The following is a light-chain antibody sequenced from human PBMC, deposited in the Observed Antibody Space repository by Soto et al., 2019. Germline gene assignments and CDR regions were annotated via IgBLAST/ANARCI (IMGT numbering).Light chain of an antibody. J-gene: IGKJ1*01. CDR1: QSVFKW. CDR2: EAS. CDR3: QHYDTFPRT. V-gene: IGKV1-5*03. Sequence: DIQMTQSPSTLSASIGDRVTIACRASQSVFKWLAWYQQKPGKAPKLLISEASTLETGVPSRFSGSGSGTEFTLTISSLQPDDFATYYCQHYDTFPRTFGQGTMVEIK.